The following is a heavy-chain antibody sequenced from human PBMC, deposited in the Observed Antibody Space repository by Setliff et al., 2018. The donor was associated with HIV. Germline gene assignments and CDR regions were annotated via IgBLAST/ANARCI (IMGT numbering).Heavy chain of an antibody. J-gene: IGHJ4*02. Sequence: SVKVSCKAYGGTFSSYAITWVRQAPGQGLECMGGIIPMLGIPNYAQKFQGRVTITADDSASTAYMHLSSLTYEDTAIYYCARGPGEGGDWGQGTLVTVSS. D-gene: IGHD2-15*01. CDR1: GGTFSSYA. CDR3: ARGPGEGGD. V-gene: IGHV1-69*10. CDR2: IIPMLGIP.